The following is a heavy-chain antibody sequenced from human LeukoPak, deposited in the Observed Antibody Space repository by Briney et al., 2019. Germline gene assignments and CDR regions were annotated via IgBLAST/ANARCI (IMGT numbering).Heavy chain of an antibody. CDR2: IYYSGST. J-gene: IGHJ4*02. CDR3: CLGGDFDY. D-gene: IGHD2-21*01. CDR1: GGSISTYH. V-gene: IGHV4-59*01. Sequence: PSETLSLTCTVSGGSISTYHWSWIRQPPGKGLEWIGYIYYSGSTNHNPSLKSRVTISVDTSKNQFSLKLSSVTAADTAVYYCCLGGDFDYWGQGTLVTVSS.